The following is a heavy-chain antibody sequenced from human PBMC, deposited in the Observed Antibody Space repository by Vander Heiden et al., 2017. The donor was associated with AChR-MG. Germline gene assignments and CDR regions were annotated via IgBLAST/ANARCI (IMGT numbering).Heavy chain of an antibody. CDR2: ISYDGRKK. CDR3: ANVTPELWFP. J-gene: IGHJ5*02. Sequence: QVPLVYSGGGLVQPGRSLRLSCAASGFTFSSDGMDWVRQAPGKVLEWVAVISYDGRKKYDSDSVKGRFTISRDNSKNTLYLKMKSLRAEDTAVYYGANVTPELWFPWCHGTVVTVSS. D-gene: IGHD5-18*01. CDR1: GFTFSSDG. V-gene: IGHV3-30*18.